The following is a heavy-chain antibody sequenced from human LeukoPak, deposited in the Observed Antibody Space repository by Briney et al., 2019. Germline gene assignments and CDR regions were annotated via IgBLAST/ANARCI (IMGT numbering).Heavy chain of an antibody. Sequence: PGGSLSLSCEASGFSFSMYDMTWVRQAPGKGLEYVSSISSRSTYRFSADSVRGRFTISRDDAKNLLFLHMNSLRGDDTAVYYCARLGPGRDVSNSFDLWGQGTLVTVSP. CDR1: GFSFSMYD. CDR3: ARLGPGRDVSNSFDL. CDR2: ISSRSTYR. D-gene: IGHD5-24*01. V-gene: IGHV3-21*06. J-gene: IGHJ4*02.